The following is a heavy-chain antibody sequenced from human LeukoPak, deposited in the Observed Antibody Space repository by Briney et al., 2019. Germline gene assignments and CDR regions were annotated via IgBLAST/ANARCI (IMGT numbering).Heavy chain of an antibody. V-gene: IGHV3-20*04. Sequence: GGSLRLSCAASGFTFDDYGMSWVRQAPGKGLEWVSGINWNGGSTGYADSVKGRFTISRDNAKNSLYLQMNSLRAEDTALYYCARDHDYYPRGGNYYYYMDVWGKGTTVTVSS. D-gene: IGHD3-10*02. CDR1: GFTFDDYG. CDR2: INWNGGST. CDR3: ARDHDYYPRGGNYYYYMDV. J-gene: IGHJ6*03.